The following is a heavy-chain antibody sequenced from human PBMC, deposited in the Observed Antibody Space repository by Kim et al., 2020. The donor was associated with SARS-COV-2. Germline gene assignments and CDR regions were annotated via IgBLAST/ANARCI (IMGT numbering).Heavy chain of an antibody. Sequence: SETLSLTCTVSGYSISSGYYWGWIRQPPGKGLEWIGCIYHSGSTYNNPSLKSRVTLSVDTSKNQFSLKLSSVAAADTAVDYCARASHIVVVTDAFDIWGQGTMVTVSS. CDR2: IYHSGST. J-gene: IGHJ3*02. CDR1: GYSISSGYY. CDR3: ARASHIVVVTDAFDI. V-gene: IGHV4-38-2*02. D-gene: IGHD2-21*02.